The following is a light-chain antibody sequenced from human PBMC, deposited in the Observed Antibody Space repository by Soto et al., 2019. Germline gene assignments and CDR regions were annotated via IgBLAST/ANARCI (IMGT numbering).Light chain of an antibody. V-gene: IGKV3-20*01. CDR2: DAS. CDR1: QDIRSH. CDR3: QQYGYSFWT. J-gene: IGKJ1*01. Sequence: ENVLTQSPGTLSLSPGERVTLSCRASQDIRSHLAWYQQKPGQAPRLLIFDASSRATGIPDRFSGSGSGTDFTLSISRLEPEDSAVYYCQQYGYSFWTFGQGTKVDIK.